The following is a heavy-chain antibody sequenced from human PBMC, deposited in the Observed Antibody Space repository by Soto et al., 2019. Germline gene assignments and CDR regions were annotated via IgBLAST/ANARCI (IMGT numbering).Heavy chain of an antibody. Sequence: GASVKVSCKASVFTSSGISWVRQAPVQGLEWLGWISTHNGNTIYGQKFQGRVIMTIETSTTTVYMELRSLNSDDTAVYFCAREGIIGNFDAYDLWGQGTPVTVSS. CDR3: AREGIIGNFDAYDL. J-gene: IGHJ4*03. V-gene: IGHV1-18*04. D-gene: IGHD3-16*01. CDR1: VFTSSG. CDR2: ISTHNGNT.